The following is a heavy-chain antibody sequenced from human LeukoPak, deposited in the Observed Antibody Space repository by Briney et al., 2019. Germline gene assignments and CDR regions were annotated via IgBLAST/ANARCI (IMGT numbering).Heavy chain of an antibody. CDR1: GGTFSSYA. CDR3: ARDGYGYFDY. D-gene: IGHD5-18*01. CDR2: IIPILGIA. V-gene: IGHV1-69*04. J-gene: IGHJ4*02. Sequence: GASMKVSCKASGGTFSSYAISWVRQAPGQGLEWMGRIIPILGIANYAQKFQGRVTITADKSTSTAYMELSSLRSEDTAVYYCARDGYGYFDYWGQGTLVTVSS.